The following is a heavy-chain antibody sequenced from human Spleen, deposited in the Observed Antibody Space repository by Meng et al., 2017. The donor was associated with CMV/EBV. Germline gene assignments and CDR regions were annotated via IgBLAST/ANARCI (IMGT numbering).Heavy chain of an antibody. CDR3: ARGRAYYDSSGYLA. CDR1: GGSFSGYY. Sequence: CAVYGGSFSGYYWSWIRQPPGKGLGWIGEINHSGSTNYNPSLKSRVTISVDTSKNQFSLKLSSVTAADTAVYYCARGRAYYDSSGYLAWAQGTLVTVSS. CDR2: INHSGST. V-gene: IGHV4-34*01. J-gene: IGHJ4*02. D-gene: IGHD3-22*01.